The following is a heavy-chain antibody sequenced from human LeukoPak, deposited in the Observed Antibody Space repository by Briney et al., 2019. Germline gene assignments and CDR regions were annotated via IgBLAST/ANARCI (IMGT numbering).Heavy chain of an antibody. D-gene: IGHD2-8*01. J-gene: IGHJ6*02. CDR3: AKSIVLMVYAPPYYYGMDV. Sequence: GGSLRLSCAASGFTVSSSYMSWVRQAPGKGLECVSVISSGGSTSYADSVKGRLTISKDNSKNTLYLQMNSLRAEDTAVYYCAKSIVLMVYAPPYYYGMDVWGQGTTVTVSS. CDR2: ISSGGST. CDR1: GFTVSSSY. V-gene: IGHV3-53*01.